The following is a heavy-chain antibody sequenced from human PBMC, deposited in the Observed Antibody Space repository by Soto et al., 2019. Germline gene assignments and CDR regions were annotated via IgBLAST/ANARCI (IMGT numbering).Heavy chain of an antibody. CDR3: ARDLSTYPSGYSYGFDS. D-gene: IGHD5-18*01. V-gene: IGHV3-48*01. CDR2: ISSSSSTI. Sequence: PGGSLRLSCAASGFTFSSYSMNWVRQAPGKGLEWVSYISSSSSTIYYADSVKGRFTISRDNAKNSLYLQMNSLRAEDTAVYYCARDLSTYPSGYSYGFDSWGQGTLVTVSS. CDR1: GFTFSSYS. J-gene: IGHJ4*02.